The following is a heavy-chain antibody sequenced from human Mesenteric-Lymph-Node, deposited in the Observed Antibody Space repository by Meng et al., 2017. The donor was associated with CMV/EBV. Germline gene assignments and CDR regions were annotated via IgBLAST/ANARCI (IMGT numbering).Heavy chain of an antibody. CDR3: AKYLKPYSSSWYYFDD. V-gene: IGHV3-74*01. J-gene: IGHJ4*02. D-gene: IGHD6-13*01. CDR1: GFTFRSYW. CDR2: INGDGSST. Sequence: GESLKISCAASGFTFRSYWMHWVRQTPGRGLAWVSRINGDGSSTAYADSVRGRFSISRDNAQNTVYLQMNSLRAEDTAVYYCAKYLKPYSSSWYYFDDWGQGTLVTVSS.